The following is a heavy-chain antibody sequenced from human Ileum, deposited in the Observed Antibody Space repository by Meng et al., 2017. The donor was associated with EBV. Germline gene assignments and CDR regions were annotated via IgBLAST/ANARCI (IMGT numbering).Heavy chain of an antibody. CDR2: INHSGST. J-gene: IGHJ4*02. D-gene: IGHD6-13*01. Sequence: QVQLQQWGAGLLNPSETLSLTCAVYGGSFSGYYWTWIRQPPGKGLEWIGEINHSGSTNYNPSLKSRVTISVDKNQFSLKLGSVTAADTAVYYCARGFYTYGSSCFDYWGQGTLVTVSS. CDR1: GGSFSGYY. V-gene: IGHV4-34*01. CDR3: ARGFYTYGSSCFDY.